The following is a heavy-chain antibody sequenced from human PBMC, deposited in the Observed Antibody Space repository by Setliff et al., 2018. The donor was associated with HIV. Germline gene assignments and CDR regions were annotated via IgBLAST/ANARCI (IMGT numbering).Heavy chain of an antibody. CDR2: IMPIFGTA. CDR1: GGSFSSYG. D-gene: IGHD1-26*01. Sequence: SVKVSCKASGGSFSSYGLSGVRQAPGQGLEWMGGIMPIFGTANYAQKFQCRVTIIADASTNTVNMELSSLRSEDTAVYYCARGVDGSYRKFFDNWGQGTLVTVSS. V-gene: IGHV1-69*13. J-gene: IGHJ4*02. CDR3: ARGVDGSYRKFFDN.